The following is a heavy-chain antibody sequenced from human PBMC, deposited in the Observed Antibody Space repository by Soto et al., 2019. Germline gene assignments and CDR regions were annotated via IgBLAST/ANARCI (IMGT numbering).Heavy chain of an antibody. CDR1: GFSFTTSGVG. Sequence: QITLKESGPTLVKPTQTLTLTCTFSGFSFTTSGVGVGWIRQPPGKALEWLALGYWNGDKRYSPSLKSRLTVTKEPSKDQVVLTMTNMDPVDTATYYCARRLLSRLPAAGYFDFWGQGIEVTVSS. CDR3: ARRLLSRLPAAGYFDF. CDR2: GYWNGDK. V-gene: IGHV2-5*01. D-gene: IGHD6-13*01. J-gene: IGHJ4*02.